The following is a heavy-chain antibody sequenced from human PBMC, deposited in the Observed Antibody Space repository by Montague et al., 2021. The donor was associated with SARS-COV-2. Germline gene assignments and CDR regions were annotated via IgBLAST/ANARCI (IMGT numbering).Heavy chain of an antibody. CDR3: ARHASYDYGMVLYDYSFCGMDV. J-gene: IGHJ6*02. CDR2: IYYSGXT. Sequence: SETLSLTCTVSGGSISSSSYYWGWIRQHPGKGLEWIGSIYYSGXTXYXXXXKXRVTISVDTSKNQFSLKLSSVTAADTAVYYCARHASYDYGMVLYDYSFCGMDVWGQGTTVTVSS. V-gene: IGHV4-39*01. CDR1: GGSISSSSYY. D-gene: IGHD4-17*01.